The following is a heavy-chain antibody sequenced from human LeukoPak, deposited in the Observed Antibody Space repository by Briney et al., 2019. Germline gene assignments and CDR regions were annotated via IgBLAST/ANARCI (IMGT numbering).Heavy chain of an antibody. CDR1: GYTFTGYY. V-gene: IGHV1-2*02. Sequence: ASVTVSCKASGYTFTGYYMHWVRQAPRQGLEWMGWINPNSGGTNYAQKFLGRGTMTMDTSISTAYMELSRLRSDDTAVYYCARSGPRGIKHYYYGMDVWGQGTTVTVSS. CDR2: INPNSGGT. J-gene: IGHJ6*02. CDR3: ARSGPRGIKHYYYGMDV. D-gene: IGHD3-10*01.